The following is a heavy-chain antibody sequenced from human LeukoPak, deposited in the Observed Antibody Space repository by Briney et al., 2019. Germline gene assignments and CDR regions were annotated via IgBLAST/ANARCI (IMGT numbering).Heavy chain of an antibody. V-gene: IGHV3-66*01. CDR1: GFTVSTNY. Sequence: PEGSLRLSCAASGFTVSTNYMSWVRQAPRKGLEWVSVIYSGGSTYYADSVKGRFTISRDSSKNTLYLQMNSLTAEDTAVYYCARDYPYYYDSSGYYSFDYWGQGTLVTVSS. D-gene: IGHD3-22*01. CDR2: IYSGGST. J-gene: IGHJ4*02. CDR3: ARDYPYYYDSSGYYSFDY.